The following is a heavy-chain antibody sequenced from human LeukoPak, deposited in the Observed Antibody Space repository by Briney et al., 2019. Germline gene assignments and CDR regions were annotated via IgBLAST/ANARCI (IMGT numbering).Heavy chain of an antibody. V-gene: IGHV1-69*05. J-gene: IGHJ5*02. CDR3: VCRNYSSSWYYNWFDP. CDR1: GGTFSSYA. CDR2: IIPIFGTA. Sequence: SVKVSCKASGGTFSSYAISWVRQAPGQGLEWMGGIIPIFGTANYAQKFQGRVTITTDESTSTAYMELSSLRSEDTAVYYCVCRNYSSSWYYNWFDPWGQGTLVTVSS. D-gene: IGHD6-13*01.